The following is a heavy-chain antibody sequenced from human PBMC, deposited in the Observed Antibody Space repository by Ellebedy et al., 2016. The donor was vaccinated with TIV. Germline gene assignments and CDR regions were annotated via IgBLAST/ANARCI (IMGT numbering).Heavy chain of an antibody. CDR1: GFTFDDYA. CDR2: ITWNSAGK. Sequence: GGSLRLSXAASGFTFDDYAMHWARQVPGKGLEWVSGITWNSAGKVYADSVKGRFTISRDNAKNSLYLEMNSLRAEDTALYYCAKDVGRLQYHYYAMDVWGQGTTVTVSS. V-gene: IGHV3-9*01. J-gene: IGHJ6*02. D-gene: IGHD4-11*01. CDR3: AKDVGRLQYHYYAMDV.